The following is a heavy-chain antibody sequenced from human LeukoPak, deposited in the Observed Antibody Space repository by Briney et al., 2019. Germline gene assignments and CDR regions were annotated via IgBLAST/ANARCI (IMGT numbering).Heavy chain of an antibody. J-gene: IGHJ4*02. CDR2: FDPEDGET. CDR3: ATDTYYYDSSGPFDY. V-gene: IGHV1-24*01. CDR1: GYTLTELS. D-gene: IGHD3-22*01. Sequence: GASVKVSCKVSGYTLTELSMHWVRQAPGKGLEWMGGFDPEDGETIYAQKFQGRVTMTEDTSTDTAYMELSSLRSEDTAVYYCATDTYYYDSSGPFDYWGQGTLVTVSS.